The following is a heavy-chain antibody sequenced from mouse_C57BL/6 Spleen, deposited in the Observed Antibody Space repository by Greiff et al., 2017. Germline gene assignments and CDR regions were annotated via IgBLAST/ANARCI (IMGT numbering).Heavy chain of an antibody. CDR1: GYSITSGYY. V-gene: IGHV3-6*01. D-gene: IGHD2-3*01. CDR3: AREGDDGYYVNYFDY. Sequence: EVKLLESGPGLVKPSQSLSLTCSVTGYSITSGYYWNWIRQFPGNKLEWMGYISYDGSNNYNPSLKNRISITRDTSKNQFFLKLNSVTTEDTATYYCAREGDDGYYVNYFDYWGQGTTLTVSS. CDR2: ISYDGSN. J-gene: IGHJ2*01.